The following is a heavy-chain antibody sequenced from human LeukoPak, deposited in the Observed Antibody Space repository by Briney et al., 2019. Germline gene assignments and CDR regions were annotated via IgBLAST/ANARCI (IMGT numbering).Heavy chain of an antibody. D-gene: IGHD3-22*01. Sequence: QTLSLTFAISGDSVSSNSAAWNWLRQSPSRGLEWLGRTYYRSKWYNDYAVSVKSRITINPDTSKNQFSLQLNSVTPEDTAVYYCARDYYDSSGYYVKVFDYWGQGTLVTVSS. CDR2: TYYRSKWYN. V-gene: IGHV6-1*01. CDR3: ARDYYDSSGYYVKVFDY. J-gene: IGHJ4*02. CDR1: GDSVSSNSAA.